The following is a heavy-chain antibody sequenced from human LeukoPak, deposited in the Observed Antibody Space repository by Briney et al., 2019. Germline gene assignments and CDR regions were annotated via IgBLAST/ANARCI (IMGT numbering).Heavy chain of an antibody. CDR2: ISGSGGST. CDR3: AKDMQTWPRFPDY. Sequence: GGSLRLSCAASGFTFSSFAMSWVRQAPGKGLEWVSTISGSGGSTYYTDSVKGRFTSSRDNPKNTLYLQMNGLRVEDTAVYYCAKDMQTWPRFPDYWGQGTLVTVSS. CDR1: GFTFSSFA. D-gene: IGHD5-12*01. V-gene: IGHV3-23*01. J-gene: IGHJ4*02.